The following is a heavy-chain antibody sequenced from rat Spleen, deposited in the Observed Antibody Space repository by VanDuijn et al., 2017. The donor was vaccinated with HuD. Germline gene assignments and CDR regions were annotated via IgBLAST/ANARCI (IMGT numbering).Heavy chain of an antibody. CDR2: ISTGGVNT. D-gene: IGHD3-1*01. Sequence: EVQLVESGGGLVQPGRSMKLSCAASGFTFSNYDMAWVRQAPTNGLEWVASISTGGVNTYYPDSVKGRFTISRDNAENIVYLQMNSLRCEETATYYCAKGPAMDAWGQGASVTVSS. V-gene: IGHV5S11*01. CDR1: GFTFSNYD. J-gene: IGHJ4*01. CDR3: AKGPAMDA.